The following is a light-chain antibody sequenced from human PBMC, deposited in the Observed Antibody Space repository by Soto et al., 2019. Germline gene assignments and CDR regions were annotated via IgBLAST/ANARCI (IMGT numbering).Light chain of an antibody. CDR1: QSISSTY. J-gene: IGKJ4*01. Sequence: EIVLTQSPGTLSLSPGERATLSCRASQSISSTYLAWYQQRPGQAPRLLIYGASSRATGIPDRFSGSGSGTDFTLTISRLEPEDFAVYYCQQYGSPGTFGGGTKVAIK. V-gene: IGKV3-20*01. CDR2: GAS. CDR3: QQYGSPGT.